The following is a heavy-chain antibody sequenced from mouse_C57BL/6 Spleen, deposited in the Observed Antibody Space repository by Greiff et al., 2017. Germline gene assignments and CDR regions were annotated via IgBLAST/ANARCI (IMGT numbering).Heavy chain of an antibody. CDR2: IDPSDSYT. J-gene: IGHJ1*03. D-gene: IGHD1-1*01. Sequence: QVQLQQPGAELVRPGTSVKLSCKASGYTFTSYWMHWVKQRPGQGLEWIGVIDPSDSYTNYNQKFKGKATLTVDTSSSTAYMQLSSLTSEDSAVYYCASDYGSSPLGYFEVWGTGSTGTGSS. V-gene: IGHV1-59*01. CDR3: ASDYGSSPLGYFEV. CDR1: GYTFTSYW.